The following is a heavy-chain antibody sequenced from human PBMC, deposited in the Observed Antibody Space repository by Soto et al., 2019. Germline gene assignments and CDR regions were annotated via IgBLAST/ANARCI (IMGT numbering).Heavy chain of an antibody. CDR2: ISGSGDRT. CDR3: ATTKGYIDPFDL. Sequence: GGSLTLSCAASGFIFSNYVMSWVSPAPGKGLEWVSSISGSGDRTHNADSVRGRFTISRDDSRNTLNLQMNSLRAEDTAIYFCATTKGYIDPFDLWGQGTLVTVSS. CDR1: GFIFSNYV. V-gene: IGHV3-23*01. J-gene: IGHJ4*02. D-gene: IGHD5-12*01.